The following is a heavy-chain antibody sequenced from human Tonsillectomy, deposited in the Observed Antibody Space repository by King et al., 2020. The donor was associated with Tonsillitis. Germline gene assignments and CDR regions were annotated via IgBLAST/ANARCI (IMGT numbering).Heavy chain of an antibody. CDR2: IYSGGST. CDR1: GFTVSSDY. V-gene: IGHV3-66*01. D-gene: IGHD1-26*01. Sequence: EVQLVESGGGMVQPGGSLRLSCAASGFTVSSDYMTWVRQAPGKGLEWVSVIYSGGSTYHADSVKGRFTISRDISKNTLYLEMYSLRAEDTAVYFCAREGLWVGITVSSSVWGQGTLVTVSS. J-gene: IGHJ4*02. CDR3: AREGLWVGITVSSSV.